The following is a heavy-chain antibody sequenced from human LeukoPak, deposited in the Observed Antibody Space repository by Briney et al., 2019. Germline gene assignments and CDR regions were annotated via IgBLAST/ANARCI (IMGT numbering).Heavy chain of an antibody. CDR2: IKQDGSEK. J-gene: IGHJ4*02. CDR3: ASGARQWVVPDFDY. V-gene: IGHV3-7*01. CDR1: GFTFSSYC. Sequence: GGSLRLSCAASGFTFSSYCMSWVRQAPGKGLEWVANIKQDGSEKYYVDSVKGRFTISRDNAKNSLYLQMNSLRAEDTAVYYCASGARQWVVPDFDYWGQGTLFTVSS. D-gene: IGHD6-19*01.